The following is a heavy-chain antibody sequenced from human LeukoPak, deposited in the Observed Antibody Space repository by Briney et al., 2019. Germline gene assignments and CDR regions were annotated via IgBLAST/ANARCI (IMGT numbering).Heavy chain of an antibody. CDR2: FNPNSGDT. CDR3: ARDKTDRSSYSWFDP. D-gene: IGHD6-13*01. V-gene: IGHV1-2*02. CDR1: GYTFTDYY. Sequence: ASVKVSCKASGYTFTDYYIHWVRQAPGQGLEWMGSFNPNSGDTNYAQNFQDRVTMTRDTSTSTIYMELSSLRSEDTAVYYCARDKTDRSSYSWFDPWGQGTLVTVSS. J-gene: IGHJ5*02.